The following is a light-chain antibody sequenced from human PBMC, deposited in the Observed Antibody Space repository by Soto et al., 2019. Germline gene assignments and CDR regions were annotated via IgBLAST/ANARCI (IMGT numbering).Light chain of an antibody. Sequence: DILMTQSHSTLSASVGDRVTITCRASQSTSTWLAWYQQRPGKTPKLLISEASKLESGVPSRFSGSGSGTEFTLTISSLQPDDFATYYCQQYITYPYAFGQGTKVEIK. CDR3: QQYITYPYA. J-gene: IGKJ1*01. CDR1: QSTSTW. V-gene: IGKV1-5*03. CDR2: EAS.